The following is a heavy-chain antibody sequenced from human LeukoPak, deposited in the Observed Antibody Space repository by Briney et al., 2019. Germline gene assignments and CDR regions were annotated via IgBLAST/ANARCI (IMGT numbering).Heavy chain of an antibody. J-gene: IGHJ4*02. CDR2: ISWNSGYI. Sequence: GGSLRLSCAVSGFPLSSYAMHWVRQAPGKGLEWVSGISWNSGYIVYEDPVKGRFTISRDNAKNSVYLQMNSLRAEDTALYYCAKGSYGSGSYVDYWGQGTLITVSS. CDR1: GFPLSSYA. V-gene: IGHV3-9*01. CDR3: AKGSYGSGSYVDY. D-gene: IGHD3-10*01.